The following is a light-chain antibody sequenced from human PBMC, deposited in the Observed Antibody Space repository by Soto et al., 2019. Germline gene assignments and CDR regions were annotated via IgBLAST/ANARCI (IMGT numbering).Light chain of an antibody. CDR2: GAS. Sequence: EIVLTQSPGTLTLSPGERATVSCRASQSVSSNYLAWYQQKPGQAARLLIYGASTRATGIPARFSGSGSATDFTLIISRLEPDDFAMYYCQRYRTSPPLTFGGGTEVEIK. CDR3: QRYRTSPPLT. V-gene: IGKV3-20*01. CDR1: QSVSSNY. J-gene: IGKJ4*01.